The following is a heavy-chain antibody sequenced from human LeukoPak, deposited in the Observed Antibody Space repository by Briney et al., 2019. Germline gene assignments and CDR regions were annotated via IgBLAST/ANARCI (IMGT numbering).Heavy chain of an antibody. D-gene: IGHD3-16*01. CDR2: INRNNDSATT. Sequence: PRECLRLSCAPSGLTLSKAWMSWVRHAPGDRLEWVGRINRNNDSATTEYVAPVKGRFAISRDDSINTLYLQMTSLKSEDTGVCYCATASSGLFYWGQGTLVTVS. CDR1: GLTLSKAW. V-gene: IGHV3-15*01. CDR3: ATASSGLFY. J-gene: IGHJ4*02.